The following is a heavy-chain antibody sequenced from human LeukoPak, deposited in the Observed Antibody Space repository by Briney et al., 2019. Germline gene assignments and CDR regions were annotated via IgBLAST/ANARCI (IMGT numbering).Heavy chain of an antibody. V-gene: IGHV3-30*18. CDR2: ISYDGRNI. Sequence: GGSLRLSCAASGFTFSSYAMSWVRQAPGKGLEWVAVISYDGRNIHYPDSVKGRFTISRDISTDTLWLQMDSLRTEDTAVYYCAKGPLRGTAAAIDYWGQGTLVTVSS. CDR1: GFTFSSYA. CDR3: AKGPLRGTAAAIDY. J-gene: IGHJ4*02. D-gene: IGHD2-2*01.